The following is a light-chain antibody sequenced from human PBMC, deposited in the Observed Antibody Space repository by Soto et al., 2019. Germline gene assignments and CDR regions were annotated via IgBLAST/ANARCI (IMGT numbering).Light chain of an antibody. CDR1: QNISNY. Sequence: DSQMTQSPSSLSASVGDRVTITCRATQNISNYLNWYQQKPGKAPRVLIYAASSLQSGVPSRFSGSGSGTDFTLAISSLQPEDFATYYCQQSYSTPLTFGGGTKVDIK. CDR3: QQSYSTPLT. V-gene: IGKV1-39*01. CDR2: AAS. J-gene: IGKJ4*01.